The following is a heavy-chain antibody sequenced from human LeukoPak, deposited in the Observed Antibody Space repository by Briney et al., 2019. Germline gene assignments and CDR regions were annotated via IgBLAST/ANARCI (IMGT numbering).Heavy chain of an antibody. D-gene: IGHD3-9*01. V-gene: IGHV4-59*08. CDR1: GGSISSYY. J-gene: IGHJ4*02. CDR2: IYYSGST. CDR3: ARLGYDILTGYQLFGY. Sequence: SETLSLTCTVSGGSISSYYWSWIRQPPGKGLEWIGYIYYSGSTNYNPSLKSRVTISVDTSKNQFSLKLSSVTAADTAVYYCARLGYDILTGYQLFGYWGQGTLVTVSS.